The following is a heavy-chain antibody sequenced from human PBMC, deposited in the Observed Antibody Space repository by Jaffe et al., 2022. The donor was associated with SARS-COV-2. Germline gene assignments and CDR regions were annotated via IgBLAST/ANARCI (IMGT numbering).Heavy chain of an antibody. D-gene: IGHD2-2*01. CDR2: ISGDGGST. CDR3: AKDIGEYAGYGMDV. CDR1: GFTFDDYA. V-gene: IGHV3-43*02. Sequence: EVQLVESGGGVVQPGGSLRLSCAASGFTFDDYAMHWVRQAPGKGLEWVSLISGDGGSTYYADSVKGRFTISRDNSKNSLYLQMNSLRTEDTALYYCAKDIGEYAGYGMDVWGQGTTVTVSS. J-gene: IGHJ6*02.